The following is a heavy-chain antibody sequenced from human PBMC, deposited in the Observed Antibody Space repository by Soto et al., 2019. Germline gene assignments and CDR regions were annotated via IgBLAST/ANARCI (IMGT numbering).Heavy chain of an antibody. CDR3: ARGTVTTGYYFDY. J-gene: IGHJ4*02. V-gene: IGHV4-31*03. Sequence: QVQLQESGPGLVKPSQTLSLTCTVSGGSISSGGYYWSWIRQHPVKGLEWIGYIYYIGSTYYNPSLKSRVTTSVDTSKNQFSLKLSSVTAADTAVYYCARGTVTTGYYFDYWGQGTLVTVSS. D-gene: IGHD4-4*01. CDR1: GGSISSGGYY. CDR2: IYYIGST.